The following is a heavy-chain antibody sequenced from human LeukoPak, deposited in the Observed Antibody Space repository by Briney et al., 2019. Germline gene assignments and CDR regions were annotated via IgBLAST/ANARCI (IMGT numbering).Heavy chain of an antibody. CDR1: GFTFSSFS. D-gene: IGHD3-10*01. CDR3: ARDFGW. V-gene: IGHV3-21*01. J-gene: IGHJ4*02. CDR2: ISGNSDYI. Sequence: PGESLRLSCATSGFTFSSFSMNWARQAPGKGLEWVSSISGNSDYIYYGDSVKGRFSISRDNAKNSVYLQMNSLRVEDTAVYYCARDFGWWGQGTLVTVSS.